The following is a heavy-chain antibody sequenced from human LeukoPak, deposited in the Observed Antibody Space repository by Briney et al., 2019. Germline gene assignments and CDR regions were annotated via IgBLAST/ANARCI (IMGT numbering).Heavy chain of an antibody. CDR1: GGSIRFFY. J-gene: IGHJ4*02. CDR3: ARHLGSSSWYLFDY. CDR2: VYYSGST. Sequence: SETLSLTCTVSGGSIRFFYWSWIRQPPGKTLEWIGYVYYSGSTTYNPSLKSRLTMSVDTSKNQFSLRLSSVTAADTAVYYCARHLGSSSWYLFDYWGQGKLVTVSS. V-gene: IGHV4-59*08. D-gene: IGHD6-13*01.